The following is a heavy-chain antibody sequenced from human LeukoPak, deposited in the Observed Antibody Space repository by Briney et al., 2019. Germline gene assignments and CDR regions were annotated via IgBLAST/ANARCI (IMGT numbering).Heavy chain of an antibody. J-gene: IGHJ6*02. V-gene: IGHV3-23*01. Sequence: GGSLRLSCAASGCTFSSYAMSWVRQAPGKGLEWVSAISGSVGSTYYADSVKGRFTISRDNSKNTLYLQMNSLRAEDTAVYYCAKDTDFVVVPGAGNYYGMDVWGQGTTVTVSS. D-gene: IGHD2-2*01. CDR3: AKDTDFVVVPGAGNYYGMDV. CDR1: GCTFSSYA. CDR2: ISGSVGST.